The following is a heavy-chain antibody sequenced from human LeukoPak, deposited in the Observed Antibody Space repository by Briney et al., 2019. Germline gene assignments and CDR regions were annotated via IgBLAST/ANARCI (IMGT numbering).Heavy chain of an antibody. D-gene: IGHD6-13*01. J-gene: IGHJ4*02. V-gene: IGHV3-43*02. Sequence: PGGSLRLSCTVSGFTFDDYAMHWVRQAPAKGLEWVSLISGDGGTTDYADSVKGRLTISRDNRRNSLYLHMNSLRTEDTALYFCAKVYVGSWYAYDHWGQGTLVTVSS. CDR3: AKVYVGSWYAYDH. CDR2: ISGDGGTT. CDR1: GFTFDDYA.